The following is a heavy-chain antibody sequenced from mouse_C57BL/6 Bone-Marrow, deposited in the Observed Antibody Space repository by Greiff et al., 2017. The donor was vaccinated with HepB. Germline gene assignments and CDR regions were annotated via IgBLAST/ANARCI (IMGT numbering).Heavy chain of an antibody. Sequence: QVQLQQPGPELVKPGASVKLSCKASGYSFTSYRMHWVKQRPGQGLEWIGVINPSNGGTNYNEKFKSKATMTVDKSYSTAYMQLSSLTSEDSAVYYGARNYYDNYKCIFDYWGQGTTLTVSS. CDR2: INPSNGGT. CDR3: ARNYYDNYKCIFDY. V-gene: IGHV1-53*01. D-gene: IGHD2-1*01. CDR1: GYSFTSYR. J-gene: IGHJ2*01.